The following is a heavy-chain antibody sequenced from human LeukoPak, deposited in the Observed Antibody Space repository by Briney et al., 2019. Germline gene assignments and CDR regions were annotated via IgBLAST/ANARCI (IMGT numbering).Heavy chain of an antibody. Sequence: SETLSLTCTVSGGSISNYYWSWIRQPPGKGLEWIGYIYYSGSTYYNPSLKSRVTISVDTSKNQFSLKLSSVTAADTAVYYCARSGYSYGRPPNYFDYWGQGTLVTVSS. V-gene: IGHV4-59*12. CDR2: IYYSGST. J-gene: IGHJ4*02. CDR1: GGSISNYY. CDR3: ARSGYSYGRPPNYFDY. D-gene: IGHD5-18*01.